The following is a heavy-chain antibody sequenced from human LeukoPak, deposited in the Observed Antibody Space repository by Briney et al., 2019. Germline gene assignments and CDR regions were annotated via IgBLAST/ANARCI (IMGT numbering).Heavy chain of an antibody. CDR2: IKEHGSDK. D-gene: IGHD1-26*01. J-gene: IGHJ4*02. CDR1: GFTFSTYW. V-gene: IGHV3-7*01. Sequence: GGSLRLSCVASGFTFSTYWMSWVRQAPGKGLEWVANIKEHGSDKYYVGSVKGRFTISRDNSKNTLYLQMNSLRAEDTAVYYCAKDGNYYNYFDYWGQGTLVTVSS. CDR3: AKDGNYYNYFDY.